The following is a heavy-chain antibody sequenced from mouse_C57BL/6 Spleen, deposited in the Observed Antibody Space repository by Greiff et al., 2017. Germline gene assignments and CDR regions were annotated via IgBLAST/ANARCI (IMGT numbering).Heavy chain of an antibody. CDR1: GYTFTSYT. CDR2: INPSSGYT. J-gene: IGHJ2*01. V-gene: IGHV1-4*01. D-gene: IGHD2-3*01. Sequence: QVQLQQSGAELARPGASVKMSCKASGYTFTSYTMHWVKQRPGQGLEWIGYINPSSGYTKYNQKFKDKATLTADKSSSTAYMQLSSLTSEDSAVYYCARSWDGYSPFDYWGQGTTLTVSS. CDR3: ARSWDGYSPFDY.